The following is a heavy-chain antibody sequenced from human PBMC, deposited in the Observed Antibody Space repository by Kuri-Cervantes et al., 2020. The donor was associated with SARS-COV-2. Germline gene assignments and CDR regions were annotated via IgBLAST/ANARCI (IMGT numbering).Heavy chain of an antibody. Sequence: SDTLSLTCTVSGGSISSYYWSWIRQPPGKGLEWIGYIYYSGSTNYNPSLKSRVTISVDTSKNQFSLKLSSVTAADTAVYYCARDRSRAFDIWGQGTMVTVSS. J-gene: IGHJ3*02. CDR3: ARDRSRAFDI. V-gene: IGHV4-59*01. CDR1: GGSISSYY. CDR2: IYYSGST.